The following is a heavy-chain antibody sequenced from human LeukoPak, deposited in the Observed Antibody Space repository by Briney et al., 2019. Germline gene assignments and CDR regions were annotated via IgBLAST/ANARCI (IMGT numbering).Heavy chain of an antibody. CDR1: GGSISSYY. CDR3: ARASFGYSYGLFDY. V-gene: IGHV4-59*01. J-gene: IGHJ4*02. D-gene: IGHD5-18*01. CDR2: IYYSGST. Sequence: SEALSLTCTVSGGSISSYYWSWIRQPQGKGLEWIGYIYYSGSTNYNPSLKSRVTISVDTSRNQFSLKLSSVTAADTAVYYCARASFGYSYGLFDYWGQGTLVTVSS.